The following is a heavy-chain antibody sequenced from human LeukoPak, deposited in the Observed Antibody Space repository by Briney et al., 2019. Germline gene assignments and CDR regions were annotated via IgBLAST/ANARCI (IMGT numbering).Heavy chain of an antibody. CDR1: GFTVSSNY. CDR2: IYSGGST. V-gene: IGHV3-53*04. Sequence: GGSLRLSCSASGFTVSSNYMSWVRQAPGKGLEWVSVIYSGGSTYYADSVKGRFTISRHNSKNTLYLQMNSLRAEDTAVYYCAREYYSGGSCYGGMDVWGQGTTVTVSS. D-gene: IGHD2-15*01. J-gene: IGHJ6*02. CDR3: AREYYSGGSCYGGMDV.